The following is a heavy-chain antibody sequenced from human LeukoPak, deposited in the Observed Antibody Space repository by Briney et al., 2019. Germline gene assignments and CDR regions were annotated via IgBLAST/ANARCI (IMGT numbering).Heavy chain of an antibody. CDR3: AEGSGSDPFSY. Sequence: GGSLRLSCAASGFTFSSYAMHWVRQAPGKGLEWVAVISYDGSNKYYADSVKGRFTISRDNSKNTLYLQIDSLRAEDTAVYFCAEGSGSDPFSYWGQGTLVTVSS. D-gene: IGHD1-26*01. CDR1: GFTFSSYA. V-gene: IGHV3-30-3*02. J-gene: IGHJ4*02. CDR2: ISYDGSNK.